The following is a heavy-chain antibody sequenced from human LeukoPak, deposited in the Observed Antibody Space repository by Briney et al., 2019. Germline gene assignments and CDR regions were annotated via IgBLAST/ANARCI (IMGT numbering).Heavy chain of an antibody. V-gene: IGHV1-2*02. J-gene: IGHJ4*02. CDR2: IEPKSGVT. CDR3: ATENYYDGSGFSKAFDY. D-gene: IGHD3-22*01. Sequence: ASVTVSCKTSGYSFSGKFLHWLRQAPGHGLQYMGGIEPKSGVTVYAPNFRGRVTVTSDTSVSTGYLGLRGLRYDDTAVYYCATENYYDGSGFSKAFDYWGQGTLVTVSS. CDR1: GYSFSGKF.